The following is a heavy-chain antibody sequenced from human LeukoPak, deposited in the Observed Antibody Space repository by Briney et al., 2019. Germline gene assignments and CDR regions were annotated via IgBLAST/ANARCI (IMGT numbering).Heavy chain of an antibody. Sequence: SQTLSLTCTVSGGSISSGSYYWSWIRQPAGKGLEWIGRIYTSGSTNYNPSLKSRVTISVDTSKNQFSLKLSSVTAADTAVYYCARDTYYYDSGTYYKVLDYWGQGTLVTVSS. CDR2: IYTSGST. D-gene: IGHD3-10*01. CDR1: GGSISSGSYY. V-gene: IGHV4-61*02. J-gene: IGHJ4*02. CDR3: ARDTYYYDSGTYYKVLDY.